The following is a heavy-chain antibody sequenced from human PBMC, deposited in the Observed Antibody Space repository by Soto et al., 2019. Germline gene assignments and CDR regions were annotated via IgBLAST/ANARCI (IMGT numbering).Heavy chain of an antibody. Sequence: GGSLRLSCAASGFTFSSYGMHWVRQAPGKGLEWVAVISYDGSNKYYADSVKGRFTISRDNSKNTLYLQMNSLRAEDTAVYYCAKDRDGYNFFDYWGQGTLVTVYS. J-gene: IGHJ4*02. CDR3: AKDRDGYNFFDY. CDR2: ISYDGSNK. CDR1: GFTFSSYG. V-gene: IGHV3-30*18. D-gene: IGHD5-18*01.